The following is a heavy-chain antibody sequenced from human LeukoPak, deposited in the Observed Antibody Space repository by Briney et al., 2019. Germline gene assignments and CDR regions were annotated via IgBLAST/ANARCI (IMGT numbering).Heavy chain of an antibody. CDR2: INHSGST. Sequence: SETLSLTCTVSGGSISSSSYYWSWIRQPPGKGLEWIGEINHSGSTNYNPSLKSRVTISVDTSKNQFSLKLSSVTAADTAVYYCARRGAYYYDSSGYELSKRGGFYYYYYYMDVWGKGTTVTISS. D-gene: IGHD3-22*01. J-gene: IGHJ6*03. V-gene: IGHV4-39*07. CDR1: GGSISSSSYY. CDR3: ARRGAYYYDSSGYELSKRGGFYYYYYYMDV.